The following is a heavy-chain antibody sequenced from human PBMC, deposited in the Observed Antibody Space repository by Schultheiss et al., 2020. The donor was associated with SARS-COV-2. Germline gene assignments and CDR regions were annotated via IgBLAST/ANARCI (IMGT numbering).Heavy chain of an antibody. V-gene: IGHV1-69*13. CDR2: IIPIFGTA. Sequence: SVKVSCKASGGTFSSYAISWVRQAPGQGLEWMGGIIPIFGTANYAQKFQGRITITADESTTTAYMQLSSLRFDDTAVYYCARDGSGYDDLDYWGQGTLVTVSS. J-gene: IGHJ4*02. D-gene: IGHD5-12*01. CDR1: GGTFSSYA. CDR3: ARDGSGYDDLDY.